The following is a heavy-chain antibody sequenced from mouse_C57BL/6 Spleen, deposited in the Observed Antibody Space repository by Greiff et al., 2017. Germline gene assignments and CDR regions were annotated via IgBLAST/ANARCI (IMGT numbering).Heavy chain of an antibody. D-gene: IGHD4-1*02. Sequence: VKVVESGAELARPGASVKLSCKASGYTFTSYGISWVKQRTGQGLEWIGEIYPRSGNTYYNEKFKGKATLTADKSSSTAYMELRSLTSEDSAVYFCATNWDGAYWGQGTLVTVSA. J-gene: IGHJ3*01. CDR3: ATNWDGAY. V-gene: IGHV1-81*01. CDR2: IYPRSGNT. CDR1: GYTFTSYG.